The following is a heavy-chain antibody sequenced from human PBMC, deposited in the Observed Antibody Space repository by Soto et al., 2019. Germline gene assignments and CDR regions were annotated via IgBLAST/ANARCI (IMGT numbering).Heavy chain of an antibody. V-gene: IGHV4-59*01. D-gene: IGHD6-13*01. CDR1: GGSISSYY. J-gene: IGHJ6*03. CDR3: ARDLLAAAGDYYYYYMDV. CDR2: IYYSGST. Sequence: SETLSLTCTVSGGSISSYYWSWIRQPPGKGLEWIGYIYYSGSTNYNPSLKSRVTISVDTSKNQFSLKLSSVTAADTAVYYCARDLLAAAGDYYYYYMDVWGKGTTVTVS.